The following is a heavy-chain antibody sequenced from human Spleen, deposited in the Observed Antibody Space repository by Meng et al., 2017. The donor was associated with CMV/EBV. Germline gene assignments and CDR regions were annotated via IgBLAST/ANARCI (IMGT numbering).Heavy chain of an antibody. J-gene: IGHJ6*02. CDR2: ISSSGITI. D-gene: IGHD6-19*01. V-gene: IGHV3-48*03. CDR3: ARDLRVAVAGTFGYYYYGMDV. CDR1: GITFGSYE. Sequence: GEALKISCAACGITFGSYEMSWVRQAPGKGLEWVSYISSSGITIYYADSVKGRFTFSRDNAKNSLYLQMNSLRAEDTAVYYCARDLRVAVAGTFGYYYYGMDVWGQGTTVTVSS.